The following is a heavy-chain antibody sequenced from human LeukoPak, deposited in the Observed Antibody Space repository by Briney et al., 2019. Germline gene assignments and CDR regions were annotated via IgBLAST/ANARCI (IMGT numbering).Heavy chain of an antibody. D-gene: IGHD5-24*01. Sequence: GGSLRLSCAASGFTFSDAWMSWVRQAPGKGLEWVGRIATKTDGETTDYAAPVKGRFTISRDDSKNTLYLQMNSLRLEDTAVYYCARDKYGYNTPIDYWGRGTLVTVSS. J-gene: IGHJ4*02. CDR3: ARDKYGYNTPIDY. CDR2: IATKTDGETT. CDR1: GFTFSDAW. V-gene: IGHV3-15*04.